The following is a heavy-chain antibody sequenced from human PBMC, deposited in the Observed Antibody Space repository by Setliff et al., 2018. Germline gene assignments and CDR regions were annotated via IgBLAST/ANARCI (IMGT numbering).Heavy chain of an antibody. CDR2: IIPDNGKT. Sequence: ASVKVSCKSSGYTFTTYAMHWLRQAPGQRLEWMGWIIPDNGKTEYSAEFQDRVTFTTDTSATTAYMDLRSLRSDDMAVYYCARGYCDGIGCPAPLYYFDSWGQGTLVTSPQ. CDR1: GYTFTTYA. J-gene: IGHJ4*02. D-gene: IGHD2-21*01. CDR3: ARGYCDGIGCPAPLYYFDS. V-gene: IGHV1-3*03.